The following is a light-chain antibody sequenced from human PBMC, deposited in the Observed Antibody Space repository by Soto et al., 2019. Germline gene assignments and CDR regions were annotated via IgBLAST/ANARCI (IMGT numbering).Light chain of an antibody. V-gene: IGKV3-20*01. CDR2: GSS. Sequence: LTQSPCTLSLSPGERATLACRASRSVSNNFLAWYQQKPGQAPRLLIDGSSSRVTGIPAMFSGSGSGTAFTLTIISLEPEDFAVYFCQQYGSSPPHNFGQGTKVEIK. J-gene: IGKJ2*01. CDR1: RSVSNNF. CDR3: QQYGSSPPHN.